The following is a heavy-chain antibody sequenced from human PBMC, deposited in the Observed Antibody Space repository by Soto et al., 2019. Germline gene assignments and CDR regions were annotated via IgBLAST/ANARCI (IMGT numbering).Heavy chain of an antibody. D-gene: IGHD3-22*01. CDR2: ISSSSSTI. J-gene: IGHJ4*02. CDR3: AKDSAYDSSGHGFDY. CDR1: GFTFSSYS. Sequence: PGGSLRLSCAASGFTFSSYSMKWVRQAPGKGLEWVSYISSSSSTIYYADSVKGRFTISRDNAKNSLYLQMNSLRAEDTAVYYCAKDSAYDSSGHGFDYWGQGTLVTVSS. V-gene: IGHV3-48*01.